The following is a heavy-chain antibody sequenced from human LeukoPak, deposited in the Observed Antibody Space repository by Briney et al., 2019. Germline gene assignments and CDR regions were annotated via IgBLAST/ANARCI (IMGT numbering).Heavy chain of an antibody. D-gene: IGHD3-16*01. CDR2: ISGSGGST. CDR1: GFTFSSYA. V-gene: IGHV3-23*01. J-gene: IGHJ5*02. CDR3: AKSHYDYVWGSPDCVNWFDP. Sequence: PGGSLRLSCAASGFTFSSYAMSWVRQAPGKGLEWVSAISGSGGSTYYADSVKGRFTISRDNSKNTLYLQMNSLRAEDTAVYYCAKSHYDYVWGSPDCVNWFDPWGQGTLVTVSS.